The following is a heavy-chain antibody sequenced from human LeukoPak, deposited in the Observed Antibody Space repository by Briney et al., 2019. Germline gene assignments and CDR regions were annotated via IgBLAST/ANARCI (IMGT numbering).Heavy chain of an antibody. CDR1: GGTFSSYA. D-gene: IGHD2-2*02. Sequence: SVKDSCKLSGGTFSSYAIGWVRQAPEQGREWMGGILPIFGTANYTQKLQGTVTTTADESTSTAYMELSSLRSEDRAVYYCARARGRNIVVVPAAIYYFDYWGQGTLVTVSS. J-gene: IGHJ4*02. CDR2: ILPIFGTA. V-gene: IGHV1-69*13. CDR3: ARARGRNIVVVPAAIYYFDY.